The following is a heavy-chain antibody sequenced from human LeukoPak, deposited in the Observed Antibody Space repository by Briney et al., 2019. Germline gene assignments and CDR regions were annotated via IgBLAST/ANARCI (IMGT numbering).Heavy chain of an antibody. J-gene: IGHJ4*02. Sequence: GGSLRLSCAASGFTFSSYSMNWVRQAPGKGLEWVSYISSSSSAIYYADSVKGRFTISRGNAKNSLYLQMNSLRAEDTAVYYCARVSGSYYGYFDYWGQGTLVTVSS. D-gene: IGHD1-26*01. CDR2: ISSSSSAI. CDR1: GFTFSSYS. CDR3: ARVSGSYYGYFDY. V-gene: IGHV3-48*01.